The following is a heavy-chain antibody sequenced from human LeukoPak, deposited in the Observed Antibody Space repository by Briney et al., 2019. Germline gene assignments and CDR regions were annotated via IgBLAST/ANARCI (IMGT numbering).Heavy chain of an antibody. Sequence: ASVKVSCKASGYTFTGYYMHWVRQAPGQGLEWMGWINPNSGGTNYAQKFQGRVTMTRDTSISTAYMELSRLRSDDTAVYYCARRWAYSSSWYEFDYWGQGTLVTVSS. J-gene: IGHJ4*02. CDR3: ARRWAYSSSWYEFDY. CDR2: INPNSGGT. D-gene: IGHD6-13*01. CDR1: GYTFTGYY. V-gene: IGHV1-2*02.